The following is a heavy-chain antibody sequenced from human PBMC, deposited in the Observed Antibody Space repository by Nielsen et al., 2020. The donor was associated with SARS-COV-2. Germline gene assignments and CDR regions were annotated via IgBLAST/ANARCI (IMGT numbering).Heavy chain of an antibody. V-gene: IGHV4-39*01. CDR2: IYYSGST. D-gene: IGHD3-22*01. CDR1: GGSISSSSYY. J-gene: IGHJ3*02. Sequence: SEILSLTCTVSGGSISSSSYYWGWIRQPPGKGLEWIGSIYYSGSTYYNPSLKSRVTISVDTSKNQFSLKLSSVTAADTAVYYCARRRGVVVIKDPSSGAFDIWGQGTMVTVSS. CDR3: ARRRGVVVIKDPSSGAFDI.